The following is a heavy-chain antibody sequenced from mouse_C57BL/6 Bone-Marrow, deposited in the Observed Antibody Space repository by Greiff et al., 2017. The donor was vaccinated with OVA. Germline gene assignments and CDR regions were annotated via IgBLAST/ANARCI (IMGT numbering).Heavy chain of an antibody. V-gene: IGHV1-5*01. D-gene: IGHD2-3*01. CDR1: GYTFTSYW. Sequence: EVQLQQSGTVLARPGASVKMSCKTSGYTFTSYWMHWVKQRPGQGLEWIGAIYPGNSDTSYNQKFKGKAKLTAVTSASAAYMELSSLTNEDSAVYYCTRLIDGYYWYFDVWGTGTTVTVSS. CDR2: IYPGNSDT. CDR3: TRLIDGYYWYFDV. J-gene: IGHJ1*03.